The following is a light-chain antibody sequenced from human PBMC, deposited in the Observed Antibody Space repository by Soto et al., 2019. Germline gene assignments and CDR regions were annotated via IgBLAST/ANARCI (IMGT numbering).Light chain of an antibody. Sequence: EIVLTQSPGTLSLSPGERATLSCGASQSVSSSYLAWYQHKPGQAPRLLIYGASSRATGIPDRFSGSGSGTDFTLTISRLEPEDFAVYYCQQYGSSPHTFGQGPKLEIK. V-gene: IGKV3-20*01. J-gene: IGKJ2*01. CDR1: QSVSSSY. CDR2: GAS. CDR3: QQYGSSPHT.